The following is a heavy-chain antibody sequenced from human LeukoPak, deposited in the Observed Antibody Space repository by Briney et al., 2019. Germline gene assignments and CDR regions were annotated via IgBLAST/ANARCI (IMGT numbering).Heavy chain of an antibody. D-gene: IGHD2-2*03. J-gene: IGHJ5*02. CDR2: IYYSGST. CDR1: GDSISSSSYY. Sequence: SETLSLTCTVSGDSISSSSYYWGWIRQPPGKGLEWIGSIYYSGSTYYNPSLKSRVTISVDTSKNQFSLKLSSVTAADTAVYYCARGSGRMDIVVVPAATNWFDPWGQGTLVAVSS. V-gene: IGHV4-39*01. CDR3: ARGSGRMDIVVVPAATNWFDP.